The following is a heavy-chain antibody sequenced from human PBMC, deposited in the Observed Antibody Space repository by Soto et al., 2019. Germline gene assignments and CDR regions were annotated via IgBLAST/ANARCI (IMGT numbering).Heavy chain of an antibody. CDR3: ARDNYDSSEGPYWYGMDV. D-gene: IGHD3-22*01. Sequence: QVQLQESGPGLVKPSGTLSLTCAVSGGSISSSNWWSWVRQPPGKGLEWIGEIYHSGSTNYNPSLKSRVTISVDKSKNQFSLKLSSVTAADTAVYYCARDNYDSSEGPYWYGMDVWGQGTTVTVSS. CDR2: IYHSGST. J-gene: IGHJ6*02. V-gene: IGHV4-4*02. CDR1: GGSISSSNW.